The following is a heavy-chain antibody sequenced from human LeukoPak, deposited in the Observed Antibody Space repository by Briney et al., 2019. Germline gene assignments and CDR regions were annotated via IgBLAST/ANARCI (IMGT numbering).Heavy chain of an antibody. CDR1: AFTFSSYA. D-gene: IGHD2-15*01. Sequence: PGGSLRLSCAASAFTFSSYAMSWVRQAPGKGLEWGSTISGGGDSTNYADPVKGRFTISRDNSKNTLYLQMNSLRADDTAVYYCAQPYRGYCSAYSCYYSDYWGQGTLVTVSS. V-gene: IGHV3-23*01. J-gene: IGHJ4*02. CDR2: ISGGGDST. CDR3: AQPYRGYCSAYSCYYSDY.